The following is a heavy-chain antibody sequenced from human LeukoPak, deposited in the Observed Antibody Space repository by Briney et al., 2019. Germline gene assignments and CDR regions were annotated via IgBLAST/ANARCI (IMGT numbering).Heavy chain of an antibody. CDR1: GYTFTSYG. V-gene: IGHV1-18*01. CDR3: AREWSSAASNWFDL. Sequence: GASVKVSCKASGYTFTSYGISWVRQAPGQGLEWMGWISAYNGNTNYAQKLQGRVTMTTDTSTSTAYMELRSLRSDDTAVYYCAREWSSAASNWFDLWGQGTPVTVSS. D-gene: IGHD2-15*01. J-gene: IGHJ5*02. CDR2: ISAYNGNT.